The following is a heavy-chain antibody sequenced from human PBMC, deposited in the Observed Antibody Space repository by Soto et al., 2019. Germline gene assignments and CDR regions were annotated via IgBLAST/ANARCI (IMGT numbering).Heavy chain of an antibody. Sequence: EVHLVQSGGGLVQPGGSLKLSCAASGFIFSGSAMHWVRQASGKGLEWVGRIGRKAKNYATEYGASVEGRFTISRDDSKNTTFLPMNSLKSEDTAVYFCVRQWLVVRPLDQWGQGTLVTVSS. J-gene: IGHJ4*02. D-gene: IGHD6-19*01. CDR3: VRQWLVVRPLDQ. CDR1: GFIFSGSA. CDR2: IGRKAKNYAT. V-gene: IGHV3-73*02.